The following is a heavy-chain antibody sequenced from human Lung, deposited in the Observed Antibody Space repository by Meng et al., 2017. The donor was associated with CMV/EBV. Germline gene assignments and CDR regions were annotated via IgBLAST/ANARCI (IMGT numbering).Heavy chain of an antibody. J-gene: IGHJ5*02. D-gene: IGHD1-1*01. CDR3: ARRKLERRRGNWCEP. CDR2: MNPNSGNT. V-gene: IGHV1-8*01. Sequence: ASVKVSCKASGYTFTSYDINWVRQATGQGLEWMGWMNPNSGNTGYAQKFQGRVTMTRNTSINTAYMELSSLRSEDTAVYYCARRKLERRRGNWCEPWGQGTXVTVSS. CDR1: GYTFTSYD.